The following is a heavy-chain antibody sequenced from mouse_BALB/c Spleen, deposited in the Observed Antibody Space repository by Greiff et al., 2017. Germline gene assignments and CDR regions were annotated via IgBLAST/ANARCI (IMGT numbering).Heavy chain of an antibody. CDR2: ISSGGSYT. CDR3: ARALIYYDSYDYAMDY. J-gene: IGHJ4*01. D-gene: IGHD2-4*01. V-gene: IGHV5-9-4*01. CDR1: GFTFSSYA. Sequence: EVQLVESGGGLVKPGGSLKLSCAASGFTFSSYAMSWVRQSPEKRLEWVAEISSGGSYTYYPDTVTGRFTISRDNAKNTLYLEMSSLRSEDTAMYYCARALIYYDSYDYAMDYWGQGTSVTVSS.